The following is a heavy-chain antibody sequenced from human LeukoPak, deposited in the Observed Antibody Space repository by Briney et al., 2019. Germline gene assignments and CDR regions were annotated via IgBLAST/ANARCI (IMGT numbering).Heavy chain of an antibody. V-gene: IGHV3-30*02. Sequence: PGGSLRLSCTASGFTYSTYWMSWVRQAPGKGLEWVAFIRYDGSNKYYADSVKGRFTISRDNSQNTLYLQMNSLRVEDTAVYYCAKDMGYGNWFDPWGQGTLVTVSS. CDR1: GFTYSTYW. D-gene: IGHD1-1*01. CDR3: AKDMGYGNWFDP. J-gene: IGHJ5*02. CDR2: IRYDGSNK.